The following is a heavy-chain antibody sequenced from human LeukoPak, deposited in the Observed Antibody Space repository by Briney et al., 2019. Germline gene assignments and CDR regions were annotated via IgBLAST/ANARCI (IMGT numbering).Heavy chain of an antibody. V-gene: IGHV3-13*01. CDR2: IGTAGDT. D-gene: IGHD1-26*01. CDR3: ARRSGSPGYFDY. J-gene: IGHJ4*02. CDR1: GFTFSSYD. Sequence: GGSLRLSCAASGFTFSSYDMHWVRQATGKGLEWASAIGTAGDTYYPGSVKGRFTISRENAKNSLYLQMNSLRAGDTAVYYCARRSGSPGYFDYWGQGTLVTVSS.